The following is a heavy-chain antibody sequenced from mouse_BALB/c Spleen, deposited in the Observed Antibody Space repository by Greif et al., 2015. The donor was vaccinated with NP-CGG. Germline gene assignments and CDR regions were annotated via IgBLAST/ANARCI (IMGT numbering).Heavy chain of an antibody. D-gene: IGHD1-1*01. CDR3: ATTVVATFAY. CDR1: GYTFTSYW. CDR2: INPSTGYT. Sequence: QVQLKHSGAELAKPGASVKTSCKASGYTFTSYWMHWVKQRPGQGLEWIGYINPSTGYTEYNQKFKDKATLTADKSSSTAFMQLSSLTSEDSAVYYCATTVVATFAYWGQGTLVTVSA. V-gene: IGHV1-7*01. J-gene: IGHJ3*01.